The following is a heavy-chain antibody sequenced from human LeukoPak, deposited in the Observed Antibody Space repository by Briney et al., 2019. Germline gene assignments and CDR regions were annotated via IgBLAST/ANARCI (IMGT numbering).Heavy chain of an antibody. CDR2: ISSGSTTI. CDR1: GFTFTNYG. Sequence: GSLRLSCAASGFTFTNYGMNWVRQAPGKGLEWVSYISSGSTTIYYADSVKGRFTISRDNAKNSLYLQMNSLRAEDTAVYYCATATTVTNAFDIWGQGTMVTVSS. J-gene: IGHJ3*02. CDR3: ATATTVTNAFDI. D-gene: IGHD4-17*01. V-gene: IGHV3-48*04.